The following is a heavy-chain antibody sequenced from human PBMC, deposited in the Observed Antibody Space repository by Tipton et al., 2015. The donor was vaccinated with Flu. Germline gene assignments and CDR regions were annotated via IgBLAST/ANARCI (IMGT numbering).Heavy chain of an antibody. CDR1: GYRFTTHD. Sequence: QLVQSGAEMKKPGASVKVSCKASGYRFTTHDINWVRQASGQGLKWIGWMSPNSGKTGYAQKFQGRVTLTRDASVSTAYMEVTSLRSEDTAVYYCARTPPKGDIDHWGQGTLVTVSS. V-gene: IGHV1-8*01. D-gene: IGHD2-21*02. CDR2: MSPNSGKT. J-gene: IGHJ4*02. CDR3: ARTPPKGDIDH.